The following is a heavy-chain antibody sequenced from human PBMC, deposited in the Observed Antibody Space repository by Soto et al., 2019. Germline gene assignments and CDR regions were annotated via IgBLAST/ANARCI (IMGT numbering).Heavy chain of an antibody. CDR2: IYSGGST. D-gene: IGHD3-10*01. J-gene: IGHJ4*02. Sequence: EVQLVESGGGLVQPGGSLTLSCTASGFIVSSDYMSWVRQAPGKGLEWVSVIYSGGSTYYADSVKGRFTISRDTSKNTLYFQMTSLRDEDTAVYYCARDTYFYGDFDSWGQGTLVTVST. CDR3: ARDTYFYGDFDS. V-gene: IGHV3-66*01. CDR1: GFIVSSDY.